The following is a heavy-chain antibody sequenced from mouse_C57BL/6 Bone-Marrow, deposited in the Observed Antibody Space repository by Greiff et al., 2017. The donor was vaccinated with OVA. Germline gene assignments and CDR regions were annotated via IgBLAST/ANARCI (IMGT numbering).Heavy chain of an antibody. CDR3: ARSSITTVVSTRFDY. CDR1: GFNITDYY. V-gene: IGHV14-2*01. D-gene: IGHD1-1*01. CDR2: IDPEDGET. J-gene: IGHJ2*01. Sequence: EVQLQESGAELVKPGASVKLSCTASGFNITDYYMHWVKQRTEQGLEWIGRIDPEDGETKYAPKFQGKATITADTSSNTAYLQLSSLTSEDTAVYYCARSSITTVVSTRFDYWGQGTTLTVSS.